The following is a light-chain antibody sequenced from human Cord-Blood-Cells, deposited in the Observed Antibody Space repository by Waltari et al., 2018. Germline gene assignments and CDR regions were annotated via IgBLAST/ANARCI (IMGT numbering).Light chain of an antibody. Sequence: DIQMTQSPSSLSASVGDRVTITCRASQGISNYLAWYQQKPGKVPKLLIYAASTLQSGVPYRCSGSGSGTDFTLTISSLQPEDVATYYCQKYNSAPLTFGGGTKVEIK. CDR1: QGISNY. CDR2: AAS. CDR3: QKYNSAPLT. J-gene: IGKJ4*01. V-gene: IGKV1-27*01.